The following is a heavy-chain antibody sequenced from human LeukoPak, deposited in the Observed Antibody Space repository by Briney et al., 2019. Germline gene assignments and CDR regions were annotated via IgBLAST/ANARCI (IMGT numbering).Heavy chain of an antibody. CDR2: ISSSSSYI. J-gene: IGHJ4*02. D-gene: IGHD3-22*01. CDR1: GFTFSSYS. CDR3: ARDYDSSGYSNFFDY. V-gene: IGHV3-21*01. Sequence: GGSLRLSCAASGFTFSSYSINWVRQAPGKGLEWVSSISSSSSYIYYADSVKGRFTISRDNAKNSLYLQMNSLRAEDTAVYYCARDYDSSGYSNFFDYWGQGTLVTVSS.